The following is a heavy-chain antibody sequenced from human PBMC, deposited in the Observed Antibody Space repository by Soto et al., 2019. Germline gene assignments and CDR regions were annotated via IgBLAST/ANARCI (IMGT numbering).Heavy chain of an antibody. J-gene: IGHJ4*02. Sequence: GGSLRLSCAASGFTFSSYAMHWVRQAPGKGLEWVAVISYDGSNKYYADSVKGRFTISRDNSKNTLYLQMNSLRAEDTAVYYCARDWLRAVVVAATILLDYWGQGTLVTVSS. V-gene: IGHV3-30-3*01. D-gene: IGHD2-15*01. CDR1: GFTFSSYA. CDR3: ARDWLRAVVVAATILLDY. CDR2: ISYDGSNK.